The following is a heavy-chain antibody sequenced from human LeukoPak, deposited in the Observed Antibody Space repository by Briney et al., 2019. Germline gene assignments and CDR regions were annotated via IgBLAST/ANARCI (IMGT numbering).Heavy chain of an antibody. D-gene: IGHD6-19*01. CDR2: ISPNGDDT. Sequence: PGGSLRLSCVASGFTFSTYAMHWVRQAPGKGLEFVSAISPNGDDTYYTNSVRGRFTISRDNSRNTLYLQMGSLRTEGMALYYCTRAPLYGSGRGTDYWGQGTLVTVPS. CDR1: GFTFSTYA. V-gene: IGHV3-64*01. J-gene: IGHJ4*02. CDR3: TRAPLYGSGRGTDY.